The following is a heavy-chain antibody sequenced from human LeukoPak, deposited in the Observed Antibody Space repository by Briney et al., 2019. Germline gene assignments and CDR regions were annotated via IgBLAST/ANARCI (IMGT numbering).Heavy chain of an antibody. Sequence: SETLSLTRAAYGGSFSGYYWSWIRQPPGKGLEWIGEINHSGSTNYNPSLKSRVTISVDTSKNQFSLKLSSVTAADTAVYYCARLGGYYDSTPGDYWGQGTLVTVSS. V-gene: IGHV4-34*01. J-gene: IGHJ4*02. CDR2: INHSGST. D-gene: IGHD3-22*01. CDR1: GGSFSGYY. CDR3: ARLGGYYDSTPGDY.